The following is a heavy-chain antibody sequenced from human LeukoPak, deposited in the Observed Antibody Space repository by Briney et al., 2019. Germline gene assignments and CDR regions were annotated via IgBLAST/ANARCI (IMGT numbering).Heavy chain of an antibody. D-gene: IGHD3-10*01. Sequence: GGSLRLSCVVSGFSFSDNVFHWVRQAPGKGLEWVTYLSYDGVNAFYADSVKGRFTISRDTAGGTVSLQMDNLRVEDTAVYYCARGGRWDGTVSTYYFYAMDVWGQGTAVTVSS. CDR2: LSYDGVNA. CDR3: ARGGRWDGTVSTYYFYAMDV. J-gene: IGHJ6*02. CDR1: GFSFSDNV. V-gene: IGHV3-30*04.